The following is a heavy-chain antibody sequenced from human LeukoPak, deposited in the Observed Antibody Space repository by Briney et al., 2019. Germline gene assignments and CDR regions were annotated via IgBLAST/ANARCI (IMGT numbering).Heavy chain of an antibody. Sequence: PSQTLSLTCTVSGGSLSTHHWSWIRQSPGRGLEWIGYISDSGSTNYNPSLKSRVTISVDTSKNQFSLKLISVTAADTAVYYRARGPPYIVVVTAIGFFDYWGQGTLVTVSS. CDR2: ISDSGST. CDR1: GGSLSTHH. J-gene: IGHJ4*02. D-gene: IGHD2-21*02. CDR3: ARGPPYIVVVTAIGFFDY. V-gene: IGHV4-59*11.